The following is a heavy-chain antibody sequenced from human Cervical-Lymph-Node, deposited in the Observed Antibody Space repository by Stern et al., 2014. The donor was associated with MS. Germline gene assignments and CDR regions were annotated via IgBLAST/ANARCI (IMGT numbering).Heavy chain of an antibody. V-gene: IGHV3-23*04. D-gene: IGHD2-15*01. CDR1: GFTFNTHS. Sequence: EVQLVESGGGLVQPGGSLRLSCAASGFTFNTHSMGWVRQAPGKGLEWVSAISGADGSTYYAASVKGRFTISRDNSKNTLYLQMNSLTAEDTALYYYATSEGLAAYCGGGACSPPFDYWGQGTLVTVSS. CDR3: ATSEGLAAYCGGGACSPPFDY. J-gene: IGHJ4*02. CDR2: ISGADGST.